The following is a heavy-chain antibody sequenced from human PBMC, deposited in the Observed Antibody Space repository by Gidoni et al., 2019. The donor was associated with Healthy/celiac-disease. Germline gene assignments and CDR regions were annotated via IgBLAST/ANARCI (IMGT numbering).Heavy chain of an antibody. CDR3: TTDPYYYDSSGYDADIFDY. D-gene: IGHD3-22*01. Sequence: EVQLVESGGGLVKPGGSLRLSCAASGFTFRHAWMHWFGQAPGKGLEWVGRIKSKTNGGTTDYAAPVKGRFTSSRDDSKNTLYLQMNSLKTEDTAVYYCTTDPYYYDSSGYDADIFDYWGQGTLVTVSS. CDR2: IKSKTNGGTT. J-gene: IGHJ4*02. V-gene: IGHV3-15*07. CDR1: GFTFRHAW.